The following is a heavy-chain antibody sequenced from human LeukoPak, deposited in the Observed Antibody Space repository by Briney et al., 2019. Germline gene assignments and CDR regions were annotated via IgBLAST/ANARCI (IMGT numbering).Heavy chain of an antibody. CDR2: IIPILGIA. CDR3: AREEPNWDYYYGMGV. Sequence: SVKVSCKASGGTFSSYAISWVRQAPGQGLEWMGRIIPILGIANYAQKFQGRVTITADKSTSTAYMELSSLRSEDTAVYYCAREEPNWDYYYGMGVWGQGTTVTVSS. D-gene: IGHD7-27*01. J-gene: IGHJ6*02. V-gene: IGHV1-69*04. CDR1: GGTFSSYA.